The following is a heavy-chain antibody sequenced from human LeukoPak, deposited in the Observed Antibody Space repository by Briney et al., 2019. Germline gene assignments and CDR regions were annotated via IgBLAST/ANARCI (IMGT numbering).Heavy chain of an antibody. CDR1: GFTFSDCS. CDR2: ISSSGSTI. Sequence: RAGGSLRLSCAASGFTFSDCSMSWIRQAPGKGLEWVSYISSSGSTIYYADSVKGRFTISRDNAKNSLYLQMNSLRAEDTAVYYCARETGTPETNIVVVPAAIPYGMDVWGQGTTVTVSS. V-gene: IGHV3-11*01. CDR3: ARETGTPETNIVVVPAAIPYGMDV. J-gene: IGHJ6*02. D-gene: IGHD2-2*01.